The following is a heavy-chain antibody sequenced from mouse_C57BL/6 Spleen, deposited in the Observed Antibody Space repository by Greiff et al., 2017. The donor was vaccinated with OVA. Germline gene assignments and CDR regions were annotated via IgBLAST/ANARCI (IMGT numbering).Heavy chain of an antibody. CDR3: AKKGYDSYFYYAMDY. J-gene: IGHJ4*01. D-gene: IGHD2-3*01. CDR1: GYTFTGYW. V-gene: IGHV1-9*01. CDR2: ILPGSGST. Sequence: QVRLQQSGAELMKPGASVKLSCKATGYTFTGYWIEWVKQRPGHGLEWIGEILPGSGSTNYNEKCKGKATFTADTSSNTAYMQLSSLTTEDSAIYYCAKKGYDSYFYYAMDYWGQGTSVTVSS.